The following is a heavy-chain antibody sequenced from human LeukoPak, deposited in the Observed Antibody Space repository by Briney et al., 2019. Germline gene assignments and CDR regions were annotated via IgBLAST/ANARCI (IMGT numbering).Heavy chain of an antibody. CDR2: ISTYNGNT. D-gene: IGHD6-19*01. CDR1: GYTFTSYG. Sequence: ASVKVSCKASGYTFTSYGISWVRQAPGQGLEWMGWISTYNGNTNYAQTLQGRVTMTTDTSTSTAYMELRSLRSDDTAVYYCARDRAVADTVEDYYYYYMDVWGKGTTVTVSS. J-gene: IGHJ6*03. V-gene: IGHV1-18*01. CDR3: ARDRAVADTVEDYYYYYMDV.